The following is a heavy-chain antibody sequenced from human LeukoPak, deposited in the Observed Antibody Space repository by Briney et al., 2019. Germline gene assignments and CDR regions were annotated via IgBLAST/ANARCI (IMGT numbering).Heavy chain of an antibody. CDR1: GFTFSSYG. CDR3: ARGGWLQLPGDY. V-gene: IGHV3-33*01. D-gene: IGHD5-24*01. J-gene: IGHJ4*02. Sequence: GGSLRLSCAASGFTFSSYGMHWVRQAPGKGLEWVAVIWYDGSNKYYGDSVKGRFTISRDNSKNTLYLQMNSLRAEDTAVYYCARGGWLQLPGDYWGQGTLVTVSS. CDR2: IWYDGSNK.